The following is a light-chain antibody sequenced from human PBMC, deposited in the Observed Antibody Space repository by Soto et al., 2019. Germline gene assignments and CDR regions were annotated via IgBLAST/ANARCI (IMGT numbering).Light chain of an antibody. J-gene: IGLJ1*01. CDR3: SSYRRSXTFV. CDR1: SRDVGAYNY. Sequence: QSVLTQPPSASGSPVQSVTISCTGTSRDVGAYNYVSWYQQYPGKAPKVIIFEVRKRPSGVSNRFSGSKSGDTASLTISGLQAEDEADYYCSSYRRSXTFVFGTGTKVXV. CDR2: EVR. V-gene: IGLV2-14*01.